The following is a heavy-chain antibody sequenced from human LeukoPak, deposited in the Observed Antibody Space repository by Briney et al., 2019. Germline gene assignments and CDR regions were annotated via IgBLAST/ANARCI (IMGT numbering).Heavy chain of an antibody. CDR2: IYHSGST. CDR3: ARTMPPRVTMIVLHAFDI. J-gene: IGHJ3*02. CDR1: GGSISSSNW. V-gene: IGHV4-4*02. Sequence: PSGTLSLTCAVSGGSISSSNWWSWVRQPPGKGLEWIGEIYHSGSTNYNPSLKSRVTISVDKSKNQFSLKLSSVTAADTAVYYCARTMPPRVTMIVLHAFDIWGQGTMVTVSS. D-gene: IGHD3-22*01.